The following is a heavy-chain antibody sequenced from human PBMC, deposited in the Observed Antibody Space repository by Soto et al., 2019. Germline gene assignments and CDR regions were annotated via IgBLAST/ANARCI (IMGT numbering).Heavy chain of an antibody. V-gene: IGHV1-18*01. CDR1: GYTFTSYG. Sequence: QVQLVQSGAEVKKPGASVKVSCKASGYTFTSYGISWVRQAPGQGLEWMGWISAYNGNTNYAKKLQGRVTMTTDTSASTAYMELRSLRSDDTAVYYCAGDSIGYSSGWTTKWFDPWGQGTLVTVSS. J-gene: IGHJ5*02. D-gene: IGHD6-19*01. CDR3: AGDSIGYSSGWTTKWFDP. CDR2: ISAYNGNT.